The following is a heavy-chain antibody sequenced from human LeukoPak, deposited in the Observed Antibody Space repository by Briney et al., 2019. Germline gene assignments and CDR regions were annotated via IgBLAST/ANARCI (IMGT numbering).Heavy chain of an antibody. J-gene: IGHJ4*02. Sequence: ASVKVSCKASGYTFTSYGISWVRQAPGQGLEWMGWISAYNGNTNYAQKLQGRVTMTTDTSTSTVYMDLSSLRSEDTAAYYCARWTTTFLDYWGQGTLVTVSS. CDR1: GYTFTSYG. CDR2: ISAYNGNT. CDR3: ARWTTTFLDY. V-gene: IGHV1-18*01. D-gene: IGHD1-1*01.